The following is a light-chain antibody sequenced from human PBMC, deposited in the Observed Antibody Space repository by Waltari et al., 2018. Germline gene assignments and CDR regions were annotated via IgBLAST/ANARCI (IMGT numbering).Light chain of an antibody. CDR3: SSYTRSNSWV. CDR1: SSDVGGYNY. J-gene: IGLJ3*02. Sequence: QSALTQPASVSGSPGQSITISCTGTSSDVGGYNYVSWYQQHPGKAPKFMIYDVNKRPSGVSNRFSGSKSGNTASLTISGLQAEYEADYFCSSYTRSNSWVFGGGTKLTVL. V-gene: IGLV2-14*01. CDR2: DVN.